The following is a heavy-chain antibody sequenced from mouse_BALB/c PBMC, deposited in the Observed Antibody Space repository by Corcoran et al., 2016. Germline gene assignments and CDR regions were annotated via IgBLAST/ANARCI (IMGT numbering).Heavy chain of an antibody. CDR2: IDPANGNT. V-gene: IGHV14-3*02. J-gene: IGHJ2*01. CDR1: GFNIKDTY. Sequence: VQLQQSGAELVKPGASVMLSCTASGFNIKDTYMHWVKQRPEQGLEWIGRIDPANGNTKYDPKFQGKATMTADTSSNTVYLQLSSLTSEATAVYYCGRSREGNYVVYWGQGTTLTVSS. CDR3: GRSREGNYVVY. D-gene: IGHD2-1*01.